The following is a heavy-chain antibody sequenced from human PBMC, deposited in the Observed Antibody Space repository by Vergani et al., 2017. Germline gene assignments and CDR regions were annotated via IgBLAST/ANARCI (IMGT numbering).Heavy chain of an antibody. V-gene: IGHV4-38-2*01. CDR3: ARASLRALVGYYYYMDV. Sequence: QVQLQESGPGLVKPSETLSLTCAVSGYSISSGYYWNWIRQPPGKGPEWIGYIFPSGNSDYNPSLKNRVSISLDKSKNQFSLWVNSVTAADTAVYFCARASLRALVGYYYYMDVWGKGKTVVVSS. CDR2: IFPSGNS. CDR1: GYSISSGYY. D-gene: IGHD3-16*02. J-gene: IGHJ6*03.